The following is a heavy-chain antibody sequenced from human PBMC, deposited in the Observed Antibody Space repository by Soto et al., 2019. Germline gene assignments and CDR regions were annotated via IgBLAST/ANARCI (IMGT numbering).Heavy chain of an antibody. D-gene: IGHD6-13*01. CDR2: TYYRSKWYN. CDR3: ARDGYSSGWSRSKPFGY. V-gene: IGHV6-1*01. J-gene: IGHJ4*02. CDR1: GDSVSSNSAA. Sequence: SQTLSLTCAISGDSVSSNSAAWNWIRQSPSRGLEWLGRTYYRSKWYNDYAVSVKSRITINPDTSKNQFSLQLNSVTPEDTAVYYCARDGYSSGWSRSKPFGYWGQGTLVTVSS.